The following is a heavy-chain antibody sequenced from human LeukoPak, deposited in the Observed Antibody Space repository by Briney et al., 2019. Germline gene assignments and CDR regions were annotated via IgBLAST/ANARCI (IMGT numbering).Heavy chain of an antibody. J-gene: IGHJ6*03. V-gene: IGHV3-23*01. CDR1: GFTFSSYA. CDR2: IIDSGDIT. Sequence: GGSLRLSCGASGFTFSSYAMSWVGQAPGKGLQWVSGIIDSGDITYYANSVKGRFTISRDNSKNTLYLQMNSLRAEDTAVYYCAKLGGQEVYNYYVGVWGKGTTVAVSS. CDR3: AKLGGQEVYNYYVGV. D-gene: IGHD3-16*01.